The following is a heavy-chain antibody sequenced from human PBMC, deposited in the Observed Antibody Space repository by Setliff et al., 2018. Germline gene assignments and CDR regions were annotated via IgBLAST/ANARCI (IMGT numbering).Heavy chain of an antibody. CDR3: ARGYCSGGSCYSGYYYYMDV. J-gene: IGHJ6*03. V-gene: IGHV1-18*01. Sequence: ASVKVSCKASGYNFKTYAISWVRQAPGQGLEWMGFISLYDGHTNYAQNFQGRLTVTTDTSTSTAYMELSSRRSEDTAVYYCARGYCSGGSCYSGYYYYMDVWGKGTTVTVSS. CDR2: ISLYDGHT. CDR1: GYNFKTYA. D-gene: IGHD2-15*01.